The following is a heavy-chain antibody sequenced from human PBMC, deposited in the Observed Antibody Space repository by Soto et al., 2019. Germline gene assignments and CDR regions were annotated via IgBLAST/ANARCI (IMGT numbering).Heavy chain of an antibody. Sequence: SETLSLTCSVSGASISSGIYYWSWIRQHPGKGLEWIGYIYHSGSTSYKPSLKSRLTISIDTPKSQFSLKLSSVTAADTAVYYCARAFYYGSSGYRTYYFDYWGQGTLVTVSS. J-gene: IGHJ4*02. V-gene: IGHV4-31*03. D-gene: IGHD3-22*01. CDR2: IYHSGST. CDR1: GASISSGIYY. CDR3: ARAFYYGSSGYRTYYFDY.